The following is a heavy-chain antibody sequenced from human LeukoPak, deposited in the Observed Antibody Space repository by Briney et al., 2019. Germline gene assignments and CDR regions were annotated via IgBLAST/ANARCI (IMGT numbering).Heavy chain of an antibody. J-gene: IGHJ5*02. D-gene: IGHD2-15*01. Sequence: GSSVKVSCKASGYTFTSYDINWVRQATGQGLEWMGWMNPNSGNTGYAQKFQGRVTMTRNTSISTAYMELSSLRSEDTAVYYCARRRWPRGAHGWFDPWGQGTLVTVSS. CDR1: GYTFTSYD. V-gene: IGHV1-8*01. CDR3: ARRRWPRGAHGWFDP. CDR2: MNPNSGNT.